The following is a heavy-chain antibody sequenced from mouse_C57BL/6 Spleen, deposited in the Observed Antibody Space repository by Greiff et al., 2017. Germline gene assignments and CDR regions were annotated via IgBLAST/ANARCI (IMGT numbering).Heavy chain of an antibody. CDR2: VYPYNGGT. J-gene: IGHJ1*03. CDR3: ARSGYYGSSYGYCDV. CDR1: GFTFTDYY. V-gene: IGHV1-36*01. Sequence: EVKLQESGPVLVKPGPSVKISCKASGFTFTDYYMHWVKQSHGKSLEWIGLVYPYNGGTSYNQKFKGKATLTVDTSSSPAYMELNSLTSEDSAVYYCARSGYYGSSYGYCDVWGTGTTVTVSS. D-gene: IGHD1-1*01.